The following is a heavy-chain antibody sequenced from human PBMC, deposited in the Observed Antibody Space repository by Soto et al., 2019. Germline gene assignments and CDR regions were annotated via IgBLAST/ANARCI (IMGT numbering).Heavy chain of an antibody. CDR3: ARGAGEDIVVVVAATDKAPKYYFDY. CDR2: INHSGST. J-gene: IGHJ4*02. Sequence: QVQLRQWGAGLLKPSETLSLTCAVYGGTFSGYYWSWIRQPPGKGLEWIGEINHSGSTNYNPSLKSRVTISVDTSKNQFSLKLSSVTAADTAVYYCARGAGEDIVVVVAATDKAPKYYFDYWGQGTLVTVSS. D-gene: IGHD2-15*01. V-gene: IGHV4-34*01. CDR1: GGTFSGYY.